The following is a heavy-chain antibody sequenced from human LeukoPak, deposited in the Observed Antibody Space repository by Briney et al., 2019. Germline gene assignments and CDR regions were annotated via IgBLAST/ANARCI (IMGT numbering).Heavy chain of an antibody. CDR3: AKDSDIAAAGTYFEY. Sequence: GGSLRLSCAASGFTFSSYGMHWVRQAPGKGLEWVAFIRYDGSNKYYADSVKGRFTISRDNSKNTLYLQMNSLTPEDTAVYYCAKDSDIAAAGTYFEYWGQGTLVTVSS. V-gene: IGHV3-30*02. J-gene: IGHJ4*02. CDR2: IRYDGSNK. D-gene: IGHD6-13*01. CDR1: GFTFSSYG.